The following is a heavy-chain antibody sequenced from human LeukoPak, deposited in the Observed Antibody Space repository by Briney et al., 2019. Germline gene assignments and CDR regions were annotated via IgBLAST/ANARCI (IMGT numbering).Heavy chain of an antibody. D-gene: IGHD1-1*01. CDR2: IYHSGST. CDR1: GYSISSGYY. CDR3: ARDLPKGTADY. V-gene: IGHV4-38-2*02. J-gene: IGHJ4*02. Sequence: SETLSLTCTVSGYSISSGYYWGWIRQPPGKGLEWIGSIYHSGSTYYNPFLKSRVTISVDTSKNQFSLKLSSVTAADTAVYYCARDLPKGTADYWGQGTLVTVSS.